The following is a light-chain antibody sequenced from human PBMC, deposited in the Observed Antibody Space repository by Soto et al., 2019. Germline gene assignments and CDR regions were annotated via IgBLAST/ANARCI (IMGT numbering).Light chain of an antibody. J-gene: IGKJ1*01. CDR3: HQFGYSPRT. CDR1: QTVRNNY. CDR2: DAS. Sequence: EFVLTQSPGTLSLSPGERATLSCRASQTVRNNYLAWYQQKPGQAPRLLIYDASSRATGIPDRFGGSGSGTDFTLAIRRLEPEDFAVYYCHQFGYSPRTFGQGTKVDIK. V-gene: IGKV3-20*01.